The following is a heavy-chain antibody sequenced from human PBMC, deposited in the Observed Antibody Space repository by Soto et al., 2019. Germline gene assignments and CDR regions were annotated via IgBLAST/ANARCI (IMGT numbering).Heavy chain of an antibody. V-gene: IGHV3-30*18. CDR3: AKKAAGSTKELPDY. J-gene: IGHJ4*02. CDR1: GFTFSIYG. CDR2: MSHDGSNK. D-gene: IGHD2-8*01. Sequence: GGSLRLSCAASGFTFSIYGMHWVRQAPGKGLEWVAVMSHDGSNKFYSDSVRGRFTISRDNSKNTLYLQMNSLRAEDTAVYFCAKKAAGSTKELPDYWGQGTLVTVSS.